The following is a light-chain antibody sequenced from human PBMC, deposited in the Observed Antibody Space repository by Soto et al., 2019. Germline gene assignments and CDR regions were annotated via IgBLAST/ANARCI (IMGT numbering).Light chain of an antibody. J-gene: IGLJ1*01. CDR2: DVS. CDR1: SSDVVGYNY. Sequence: QSALTQPASVSGSPGQSITISCTGTSSDVVGYNYVSWYQQHPGKAPKLMIYDVSNRPSGVSNRFSGSKSGNTASLTISGLQAEDEADYYCRSYTSSSTPYVFGTGTKLTVL. V-gene: IGLV2-14*01. CDR3: RSYTSSSTPYV.